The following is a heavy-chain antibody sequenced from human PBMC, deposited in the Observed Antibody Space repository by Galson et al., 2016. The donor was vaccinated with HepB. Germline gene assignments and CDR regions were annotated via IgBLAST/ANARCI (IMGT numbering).Heavy chain of an antibody. D-gene: IGHD6-13*01. CDR2: IRWNGGTI. CDR1: GFTFDDYA. V-gene: IGHV3-9*01. Sequence: SLRLSCAASGFTFDDYAMHWVRQAPGKGLEWVSGIRWNGGTIGYADSVQGRFSISRDNAKNSLYLQMNSLRPDDTALYYCAKQQQVVIRGMDVWGQGTTVTVSS. CDR3: AKQQQVVIRGMDV. J-gene: IGHJ6*02.